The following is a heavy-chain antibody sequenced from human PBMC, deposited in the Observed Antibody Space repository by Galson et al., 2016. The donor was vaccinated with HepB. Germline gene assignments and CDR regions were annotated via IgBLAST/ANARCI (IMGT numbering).Heavy chain of an antibody. D-gene: IGHD3-22*01. V-gene: IGHV1-69*06. CDR2: VIPLFGTT. CDR3: ARYPAFTLITGSYFDL. J-gene: IGHJ2*01. CDR1: GGSYNNCA. Sequence: SVKVSCKASGGSYNNCAIAWVRQAPGQGLEWVGQVIPLFGTTEYAQKFQDRVTITADKSTRKTYLELSSLRSDDTAVYYCARYPAFTLITGSYFDLWGRGTLVIVSS.